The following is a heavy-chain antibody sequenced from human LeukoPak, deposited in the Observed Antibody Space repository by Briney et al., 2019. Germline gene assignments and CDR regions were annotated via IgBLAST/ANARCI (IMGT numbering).Heavy chain of an antibody. J-gene: IGHJ4*02. Sequence: ASVKVSCKASGGTFSSHAISWVRQAPGQGLEWMGGIIPIFGTANYAQKFQGRVTITTDESTSTAYMELSSLRSEDTAVYYCAIGYCSSTSCYTFDYWGQGTLVTVSS. D-gene: IGHD2-2*02. CDR3: AIGYCSSTSCYTFDY. CDR2: IIPIFGTA. V-gene: IGHV1-69*05. CDR1: GGTFSSHA.